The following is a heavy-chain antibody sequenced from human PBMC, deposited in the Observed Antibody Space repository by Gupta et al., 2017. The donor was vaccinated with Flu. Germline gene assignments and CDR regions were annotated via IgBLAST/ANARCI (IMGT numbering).Heavy chain of an antibody. CDR3: ARNHVEPGAIGYGVDY. Sequence: QPPGKGLEWIGEINHRGSTNYNPSLKSRLTISVDTSKNQVSLNLYSVTAADTAVYYCARNHVEPGAIGYGVDYWGQGTLVTVSS. D-gene: IGHD2-15*01. V-gene: IGHV4-34*01. CDR2: INHRGST. J-gene: IGHJ4*02.